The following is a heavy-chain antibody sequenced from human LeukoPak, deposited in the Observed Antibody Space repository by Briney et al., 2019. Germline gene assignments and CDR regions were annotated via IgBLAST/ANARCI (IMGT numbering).Heavy chain of an antibody. CDR2: IYYSGNT. V-gene: IGHV4-34*01. CDR3: ARAPPYNWNYLKYYYYMDV. D-gene: IGHD1-7*01. Sequence: PSETLSLTCAVYGGSFSGYYWSWIRQPPGKGLEWIGSIYYSGNTYYNASLKSQVSISIDTSKNQFSLKLNSVTAADTAVYYCARAPPYNWNYLKYYYYMDVWGKGTTVTVSS. J-gene: IGHJ6*03. CDR1: GGSFSGYY.